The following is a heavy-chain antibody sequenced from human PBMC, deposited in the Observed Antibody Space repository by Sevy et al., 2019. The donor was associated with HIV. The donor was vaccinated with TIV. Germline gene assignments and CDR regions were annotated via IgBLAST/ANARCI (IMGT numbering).Heavy chain of an antibody. CDR3: ARNLRGSDVFDI. J-gene: IGHJ3*02. V-gene: IGHV4-31*03. D-gene: IGHD3-10*01. CDR2: IFYSVSP. Sequence: SETLSLTCTVSGGSISSGGHYWNWIRQHPGKGLEWIGNIFYSVSPYYNPSLKSRVTISVGTSKNQFSLKLSSVTAADTAFYYCARNLRGSDVFDIWGQGTMVTVSS. CDR1: GGSISSGGHY.